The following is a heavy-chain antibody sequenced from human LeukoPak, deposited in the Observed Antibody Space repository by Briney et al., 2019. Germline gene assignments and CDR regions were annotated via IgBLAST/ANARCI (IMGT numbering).Heavy chain of an antibody. D-gene: IGHD3-16*01. Sequence: SEPLSLTRIVTRGSIINDYWRGIRQPPGKEPEWIGYIYHSGSTNNNPSLKSRVTISVDTSKNQFSLKRSSVAAADTAVYYCARTYYDYVWGTGYFDHWGQGTLVTVSS. CDR1: RGSIINDY. V-gene: IGHV4-59*08. J-gene: IGHJ4*02. CDR2: IYHSGST. CDR3: ARTYYDYVWGTGYFDH.